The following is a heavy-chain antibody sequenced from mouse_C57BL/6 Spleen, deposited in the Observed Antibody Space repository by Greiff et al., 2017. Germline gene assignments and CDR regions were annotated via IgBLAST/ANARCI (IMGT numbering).Heavy chain of an antibody. D-gene: IGHD1-1*01. Sequence: EVKLVESGGDLVKPGGSLKLSCAASGFTFSSYGMSWVRQTPDKRLEWVATISSGGSYTYYPDSVKGRFTISRDNAKNTLYLQMSSLKSEDTAMYYGASASTLVAEYWGQGTTLTVSS. CDR3: ASASTLVAEY. J-gene: IGHJ2*01. CDR2: ISSGGSYT. V-gene: IGHV5-6*02. CDR1: GFTFSSYG.